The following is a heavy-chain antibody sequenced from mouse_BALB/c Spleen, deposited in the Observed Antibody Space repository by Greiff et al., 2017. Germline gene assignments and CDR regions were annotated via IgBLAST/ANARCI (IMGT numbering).Heavy chain of an antibody. Sequence: LQQPGSELVRPGASVKLSCKASGYTFTSYWMHWVKQRHGQGLEWIGNIYPGGGSTNYDEKFKRKGTLTVDTSSSTAYMHLSSLTSEDSAVYCCTRSGNGCSSMDYWGQGTSVTVSA. V-gene: IGHV1S22*01. J-gene: IGHJ4*01. CDR2: IYPGGGST. D-gene: IGHD2-2*01. CDR1: GYTFTSYW. CDR3: TRSGNGCSSMDY.